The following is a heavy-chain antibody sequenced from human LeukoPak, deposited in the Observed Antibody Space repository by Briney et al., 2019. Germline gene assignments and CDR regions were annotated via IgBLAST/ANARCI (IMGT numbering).Heavy chain of an antibody. V-gene: IGHV3-23*01. D-gene: IGHD6-13*01. Sequence: GGSLRLSCAASGFTFSSYAMSWVRQAPGKGLEWVSAISGSGGSTYYADSVKGRFTISRDNSKNTLYLQMNSLRAEDTALYYCAKDIAAAGNAFDIWGQGTMVTVSS. CDR2: ISGSGGST. CDR3: AKDIAAAGNAFDI. J-gene: IGHJ3*02. CDR1: GFTFSSYA.